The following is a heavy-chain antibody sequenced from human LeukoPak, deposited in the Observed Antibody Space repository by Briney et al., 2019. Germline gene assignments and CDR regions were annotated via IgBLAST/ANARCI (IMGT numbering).Heavy chain of an antibody. CDR1: GNTLITHY. J-gene: IGHJ5*02. CDR3: ATYPTKGYDSSAQYP. Sequence: SVKVSCKAPGNTLITHYISWVRQAPGQGLEWVGRIVPVIGVATYAQSLQGRVIITADRSTNTAYMELSSLRFEDSAVYYCATYPTKGYDSSAQYPWGQGTLVTVSS. V-gene: IGHV1-69*02. CDR2: IVPVIGVA. D-gene: IGHD3-22*01.